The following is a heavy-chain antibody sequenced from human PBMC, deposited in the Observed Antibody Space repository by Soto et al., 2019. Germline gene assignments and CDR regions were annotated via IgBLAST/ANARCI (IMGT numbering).Heavy chain of an antibody. Sequence: QVQLQESGPGLVKPSGTLSLTCSVSGGSISRGTWWSWVRQPPGKGLEWIGQISYGGSTSYNPSHTCRVTISVDKSKNQLSLKLSYVTAADTAVYYCARNGGYTLEDWGHGILVTVSS. CDR3: ARNGGYTLED. D-gene: IGHD6-25*01. CDR1: GGSISRGTW. V-gene: IGHV4-4*02. J-gene: IGHJ4*01. CDR2: ISYGGST.